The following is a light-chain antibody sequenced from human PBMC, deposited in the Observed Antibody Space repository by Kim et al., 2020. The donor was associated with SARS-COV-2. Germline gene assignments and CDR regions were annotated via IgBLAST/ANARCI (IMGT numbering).Light chain of an antibody. Sequence: SSELTQDPAVSVALGQTVRITCQGDSLRSYYATWYQQKPRQAPVLVIYGRNSRPSRVPDRFSGSTSGNTASLTISWDQAEDEADFYYQSRDSGGNVFIGG. J-gene: IGLJ2*01. V-gene: IGLV3-19*01. CDR3: QSRDSGGNVF. CDR2: GRN. CDR1: SLRSYY.